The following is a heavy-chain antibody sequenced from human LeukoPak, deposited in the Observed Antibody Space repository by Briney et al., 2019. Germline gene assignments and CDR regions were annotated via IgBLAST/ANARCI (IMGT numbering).Heavy chain of an antibody. J-gene: IGHJ4*02. CDR3: TTHIAFGGVIPRGV. V-gene: IGHV3-15*01. CDR2: IKSKTDGGTT. CDR1: GFTFSNAW. D-gene: IGHD3-16*02. Sequence: AGGSLRLSCAASGFTFSNAWMSWVRQAPGKGLEWVGRIKSKTDGGTTDYAAPVKGRFTISRDDSKNTLYLQMNSLKTEDTAVYYCTTHIAFGGVIPRGVWGQGTLVTVSS.